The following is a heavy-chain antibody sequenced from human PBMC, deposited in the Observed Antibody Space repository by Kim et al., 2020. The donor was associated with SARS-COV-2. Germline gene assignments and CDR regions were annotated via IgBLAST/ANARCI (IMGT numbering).Heavy chain of an antibody. CDR1: GDTFNTFA. V-gene: IGHV1-69*04. D-gene: IGHD3-3*01. CDR2: IIPLLNIT. Sequence: SVKVSCKASGDTFNTFAFSWVRQAPGHGLEWLARIIPLLNITNYAQNFQGRVTITADKSTNTVYMELNSLRSEDTAVYYCARDPSDFWSGYHSYWGQGTLVTVSS. CDR3: ARDPSDFWSGYHSY. J-gene: IGHJ4*02.